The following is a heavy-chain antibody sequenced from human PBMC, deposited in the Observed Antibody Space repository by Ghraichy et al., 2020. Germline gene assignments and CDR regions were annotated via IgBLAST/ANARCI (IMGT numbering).Heavy chain of an antibody. CDR2: IYHSGST. J-gene: IGHJ5*02. D-gene: IGHD4-23*01. Sequence: SETLSLTCAVSGGSISSGGYSWSWIRQPPGKGLEWIGYIYHSGSTYYNPSLNSRVTISVDRSKNQFSLKLSSVTAADTAVYYCARDYGGNAGFDPWGQGTLVTVSS. CDR3: ARDYGGNAGFDP. CDR1: GGSISSGGYS. V-gene: IGHV4-30-2*01.